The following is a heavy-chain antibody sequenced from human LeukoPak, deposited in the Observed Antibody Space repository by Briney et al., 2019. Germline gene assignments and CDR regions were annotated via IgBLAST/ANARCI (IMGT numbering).Heavy chain of an antibody. J-gene: IGHJ5*02. CDR1: GGSFSGYY. D-gene: IGHD6-6*01. V-gene: IGHV4-34*01. CDR2: INHSGST. CDR3: ARPAGPQAARGVHWFDL. Sequence: PSETLSLTCAVYGGSFSGYYWSWIRQPPGKGLEWIGEINHSGSTNYNPSLKSRVTISVDTSKNQFSLKLSSVTAADTAVYYCARPAGPQAARGVHWFDLWGEGTLVTVSS.